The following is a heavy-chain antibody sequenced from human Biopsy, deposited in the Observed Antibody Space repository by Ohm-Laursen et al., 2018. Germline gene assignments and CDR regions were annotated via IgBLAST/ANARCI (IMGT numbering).Heavy chain of an antibody. J-gene: IGHJ3*01. Sequence: LSCAASGFIFDDYAMHWARQPPGKGPEWVGEFSHTGTTIYNPSLKSRLTISVDKSKNHFSLRLTSVTAADTATYFCARGPYGDNAGAFDVWGQGTVVTVSS. CDR1: GFIFDDYA. CDR3: ARGPYGDNAGAFDV. CDR2: FSHTGTT. D-gene: IGHD4/OR15-4a*01. V-gene: IGHV4-34*01.